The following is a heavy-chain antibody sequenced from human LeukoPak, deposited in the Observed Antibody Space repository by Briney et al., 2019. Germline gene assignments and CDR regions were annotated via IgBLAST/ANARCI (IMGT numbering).Heavy chain of an antibody. CDR2: FDPEDGET. Sequence: ASVKVSCKVSGYTLIELSMHWVRQAPGKGLEWMGGFDPEDGETIYAQKFQGRVTMTEDTSTDTAYMELRSLRSEDTAVYYCATVRLYCSSTSCVDYWGQGTLVTVSS. J-gene: IGHJ4*02. V-gene: IGHV1-24*01. CDR3: ATVRLYCSSTSCVDY. CDR1: GYTLIELS. D-gene: IGHD2-2*01.